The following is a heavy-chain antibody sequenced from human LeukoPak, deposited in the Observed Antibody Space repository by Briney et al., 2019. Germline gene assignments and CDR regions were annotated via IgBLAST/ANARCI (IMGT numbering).Heavy chain of an antibody. CDR3: ARAYRSSTSCPGYFDY. CDR2: INHSGST. D-gene: IGHD2-2*01. J-gene: IGHJ4*02. CDR1: GGSFSGYY. V-gene: IGHV4-34*01. Sequence: PSETLSLTCAVYGGSFSGYYWSWIRQPPGKGLEWIGEINHSGSTNYNPSLKSRVTISVDTSKNQFSLKLSSVTAADTAVYYCARAYRSSTSCPGYFDYWGQGTLVTVSS.